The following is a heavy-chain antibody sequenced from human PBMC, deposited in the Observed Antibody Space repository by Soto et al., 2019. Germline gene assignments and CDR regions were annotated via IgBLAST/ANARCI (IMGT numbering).Heavy chain of an antibody. CDR1: GFTFSSYG. CDR2: IWYDGSNK. CDR3: ARASYGRAVAGAFDY. J-gene: IGHJ4*02. Sequence: QVQLVESGGGVVQPGRSLRLSCAASGFTFSSYGMHWVRQAPGKGLEWVAVIWYDGSNKYYADSEKGRFTISRANSKNTLCLQMNSLRAEDTAVYYCARASYGRAVAGAFDYWGQGTLVTVSS. V-gene: IGHV3-33*01. D-gene: IGHD6-19*01.